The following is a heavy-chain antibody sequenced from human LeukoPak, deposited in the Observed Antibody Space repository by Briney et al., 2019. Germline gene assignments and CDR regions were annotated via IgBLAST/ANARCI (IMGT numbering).Heavy chain of an antibody. Sequence: GGSLRLSCAASGFTFSSYAMSWVRQAPGKGLEWVSAISGSGGSTNYADSVKGRFTISRDYSKNTLYLQMNSLRAEDTAVYYCAKESTVTTLPDYWGRGTLVTVSS. J-gene: IGHJ4*02. CDR3: AKESTVTTLPDY. D-gene: IGHD4-11*01. CDR1: GFTFSSYA. CDR2: ISGSGGST. V-gene: IGHV3-23*01.